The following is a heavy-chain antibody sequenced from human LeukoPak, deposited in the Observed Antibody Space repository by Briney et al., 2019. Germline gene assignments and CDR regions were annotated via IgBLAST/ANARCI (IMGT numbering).Heavy chain of an antibody. CDR3: ARVPFTASLGDYFDY. D-gene: IGHD3-16*01. CDR1: GFTTSDNY. V-gene: IGHV3-66*01. Sequence: GGSLRLSCAAPGFTTSDNYITWVRQAPGKGLQWVSVIYSGGRTNYADSVKGRFSMSRDKSNGTVYLQLNSLRTDDTAVYFCARVPFTASLGDYFDYWGQGALVTVSS. J-gene: IGHJ4*02. CDR2: IYSGGRT.